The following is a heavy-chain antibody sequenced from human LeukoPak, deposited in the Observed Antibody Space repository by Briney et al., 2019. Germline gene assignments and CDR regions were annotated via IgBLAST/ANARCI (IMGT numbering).Heavy chain of an antibody. Sequence: ASVKVSCKASGYTFTSYDINWVRQATGQGLEWMGWMNPNSGNTGYAQKFQGRVTMTRNTSISTAYMELSSLRSEDTAVYYCARTSSSSWYGYYYYYGMDVWGQGTTVTVSS. CDR1: GYTFTSYD. D-gene: IGHD6-13*01. J-gene: IGHJ6*02. CDR2: MNPNSGNT. CDR3: ARTSSSSWYGYYYYYGMDV. V-gene: IGHV1-8*01.